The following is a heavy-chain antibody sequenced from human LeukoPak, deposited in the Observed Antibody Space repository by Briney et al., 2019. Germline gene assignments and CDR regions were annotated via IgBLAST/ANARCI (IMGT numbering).Heavy chain of an antibody. V-gene: IGHV4-4*09. D-gene: IGHD3-22*01. CDR2: IYSSGST. CDR3: ARPYYYDSRIDP. J-gene: IGHJ5*02. Sequence: SETLSLTCTVSGGSISGYYWTWIRQPPGKGLEWIGYIYSSGSTNYNPSLKSRVTISVDTSKNQLSLKLSSVTAADTAVYYCARPYYYDSRIDPWGQGILSPSPQ. CDR1: GGSISGYY.